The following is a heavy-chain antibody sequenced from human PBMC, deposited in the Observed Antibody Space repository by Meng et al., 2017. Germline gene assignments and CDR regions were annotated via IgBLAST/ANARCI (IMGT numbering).Heavy chain of an antibody. D-gene: IGHD3-10*01. CDR1: GGSFSGYY. CDR2: INHSGST. J-gene: IGHJ5*02. V-gene: IGHV4-34*01. Sequence: VQLQQLGAGLLKPSETLSLTCAVYGGSFSGYYWSWIRQPPGKGLEWIGEINHSGSTNYNPSLKSRVTISVDTSKNQFSLKLSSVTAADTAVYYCARGLRITMVRGVKGWFDPWGQGTLVTVSS. CDR3: ARGLRITMVRGVKGWFDP.